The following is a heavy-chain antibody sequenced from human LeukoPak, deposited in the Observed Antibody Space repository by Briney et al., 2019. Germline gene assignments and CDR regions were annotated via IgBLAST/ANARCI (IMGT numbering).Heavy chain of an antibody. CDR2: INSDGSST. D-gene: IGHD6-6*01. V-gene: IGHV3-74*01. Sequence: GGSLRLSCAASGFTFSSYWMHWVRQAPGKGLVWVSRINSDGSSTSCADSVKGRFTISRDNAKNTLYLQMNSLRAEDTAVYYCAKDEAARPGLGFDYWGQGTLVTVSS. CDR1: GFTFSSYW. J-gene: IGHJ4*02. CDR3: AKDEAARPGLGFDY.